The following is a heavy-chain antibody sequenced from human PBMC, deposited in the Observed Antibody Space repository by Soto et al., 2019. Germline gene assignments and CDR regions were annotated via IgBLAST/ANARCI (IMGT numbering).Heavy chain of an antibody. V-gene: IGHV4-34*01. CDR1: GWSCSDYF. CDR2: INHSGST. CDR3: ARGPHRITMVRGVRNWFDP. Sequence: SETLSLTCAVYGWSCSDYFWSLIRQPPGKGLEWIGEINHSGSTNYNPSLKSRVTISVDTSKNQFSLKLSSVTAADTAVFYCARGPHRITMVRGVRNWFDPWGQGTLVTVSS. D-gene: IGHD3-10*01. J-gene: IGHJ5*01.